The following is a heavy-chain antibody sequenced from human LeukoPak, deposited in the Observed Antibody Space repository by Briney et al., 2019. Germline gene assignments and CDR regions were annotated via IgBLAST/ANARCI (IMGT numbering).Heavy chain of an antibody. CDR2: ISSHGGST. J-gene: IGHJ4*02. CDR3: AIAASGTLADY. Sequence: GGSLRLSCSASGFTFSSYTMYWVRQAPGKGLEYVSAISSHGGSTYYADSMKGRFTISRDNSKNTLFLQISSLRVEDTAVYYCAIAASGTLADYWGQGTLVTVSS. D-gene: IGHD6-13*01. V-gene: IGHV3-64D*09. CDR1: GFTFSSYT.